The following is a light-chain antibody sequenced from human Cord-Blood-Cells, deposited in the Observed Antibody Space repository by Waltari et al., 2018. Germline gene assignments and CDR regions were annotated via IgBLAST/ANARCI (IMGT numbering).Light chain of an antibody. CDR1: SSDVGGYNY. CDR2: DVS. CDR3: SSYTSSSTVV. J-gene: IGLJ2*01. Sequence: GTSSDVGGYNYVSWYQQHPGKAPKLMIYDVSNRPSGVSNRFSGSKSGNTASLTSSGLQAEDEADYYCSSYTSSSTVVFGGGTKLTVL. V-gene: IGLV2-14*04.